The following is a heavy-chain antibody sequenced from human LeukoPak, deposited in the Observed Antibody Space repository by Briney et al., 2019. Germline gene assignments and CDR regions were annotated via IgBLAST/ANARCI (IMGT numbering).Heavy chain of an antibody. J-gene: IGHJ1*01. CDR1: GFAVSSNH. Sequence: GGSLRLSCAASGFAVSSNHMNWVRQAPGKGLEWVSVIFNGGSTYYADSVKGRFTISRDNSKNTLYLQMNSLRAEDTAVYYCATSIVGLTYDEHFQHWGQGTLVTVSS. CDR2: IFNGGST. V-gene: IGHV3-53*01. D-gene: IGHD1-26*01. CDR3: ATSIVGLTYDEHFQH.